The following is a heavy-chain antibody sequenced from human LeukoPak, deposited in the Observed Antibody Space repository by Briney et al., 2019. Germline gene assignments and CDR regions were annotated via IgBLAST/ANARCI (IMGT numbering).Heavy chain of an antibody. CDR3: AKGPHYYGSGNYRRGHYFDY. CDR2: IRSDGSNK. Sequence: GGSLRLSCAASGFTFITYGMHWVRQAPGKELEWVAFIRSDGSNKNYADSVKGRFTISRDNSKNTLYLQMNSLRAEDTAVYYCAKGPHYYGSGNYRRGHYFDYWGQGTLVTVSS. J-gene: IGHJ4*02. V-gene: IGHV3-30*02. D-gene: IGHD3-10*01. CDR1: GFTFITYG.